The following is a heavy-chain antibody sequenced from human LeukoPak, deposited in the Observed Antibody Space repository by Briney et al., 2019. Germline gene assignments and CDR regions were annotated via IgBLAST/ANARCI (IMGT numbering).Heavy chain of an antibody. J-gene: IGHJ4*02. D-gene: IGHD3-3*01. V-gene: IGHV4-34*01. Sequence: PSETLSLTCAVYGASYNAYYWSWXRQPPGKGXXXXXXIDHRXXATYNPSLXXRLTISADASKNQFSLKLNSVTDADTAVYYCAVGITILGVAASFDSWGQGNLVIVSS. CDR1: GASYNAYY. CDR2: IDHRXXA. CDR3: AVGITILGVAASFDS.